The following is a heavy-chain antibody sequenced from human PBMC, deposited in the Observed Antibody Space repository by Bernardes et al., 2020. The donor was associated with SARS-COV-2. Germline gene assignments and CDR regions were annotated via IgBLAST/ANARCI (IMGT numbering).Heavy chain of an antibody. Sequence: GGSLRLSCAASGFTFNNFGMRWVRQAPGKGLEWVALISYEGSIQHYADSVKGRFTISRDRSKNTMYLQMNTLRPEDTAVYYCAKLRSVLWIHPYYNSMDAGGQGTTVTVSS. V-gene: IGHV3-30*18. D-gene: IGHD3-10*01. CDR1: GFTFNNFG. J-gene: IGHJ6*02. CDR3: AKLRSVLWIHPYYNSMDA. CDR2: ISYEGSIQ.